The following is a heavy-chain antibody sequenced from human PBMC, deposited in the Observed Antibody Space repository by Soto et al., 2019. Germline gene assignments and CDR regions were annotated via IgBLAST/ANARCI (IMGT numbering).Heavy chain of an antibody. CDR2: IYSGGST. D-gene: IGHD6-25*01. V-gene: IGHV3-53*01. CDR1: GFTVSTNY. J-gene: IGHJ6*02. Sequence: SLRLSCAASGFTVSTNYMAWVRQAPGKGLEWASIIYSGGSTYYADSVKGRFTISRDKSKNTLYLQMNSLRAEDTAVYYCASRAAAGYYYGMDVWGQGTTVTVSS. CDR3: ASRAAAGYYYGMDV.